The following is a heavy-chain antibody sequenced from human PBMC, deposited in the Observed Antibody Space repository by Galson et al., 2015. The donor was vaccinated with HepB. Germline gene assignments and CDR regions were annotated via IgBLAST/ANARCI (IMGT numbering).Heavy chain of an antibody. V-gene: IGHV1-69*13. D-gene: IGHD3-22*01. J-gene: IGHJ6*02. CDR2: TIPLFDTS. CDR3: ARAFDSSGYGHYYGMDV. CDR1: GGTFSSYS. Sequence: SVKVSCKASGGTFSSYSINWVRQAPGQGLEWLGGTIPLFDTSNFAPKFHGRVTITSDESTNTASMEMSSLRSEDTAVYYCARAFDSSGYGHYYGMDVWGQGTTVTVSS.